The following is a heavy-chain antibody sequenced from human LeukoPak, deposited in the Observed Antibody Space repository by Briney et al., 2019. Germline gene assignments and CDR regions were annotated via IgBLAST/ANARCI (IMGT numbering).Heavy chain of an antibody. Sequence: PGGSLRLSCAASGFTFDDYAMHWVRQAPGKGLEWASGISWNSGSIGYADSVKGRFTISRDNAKNSLYLQMNSLRAEDTALYYCAKGTPGSPSLLYYYGMDVWGQGTTVTVSS. CDR3: AKGTPGSPSLLYYYGMDV. D-gene: IGHD3-10*01. V-gene: IGHV3-9*01. CDR1: GFTFDDYA. J-gene: IGHJ6*02. CDR2: ISWNSGSI.